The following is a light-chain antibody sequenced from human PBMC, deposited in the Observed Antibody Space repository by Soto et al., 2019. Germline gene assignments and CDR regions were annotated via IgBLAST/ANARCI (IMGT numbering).Light chain of an antibody. CDR3: QQSYTAASIT. J-gene: IGKJ5*01. Sequence: DIQMTQSPSSLSASVGDRVTITCRASQSISRNLNWYQHKPEKAPKLLIYAASSLQNGVPSRFSGGGSGKEFTLSISSLQPEDFGTYYCQQSYTAASITFGQGTRLEMK. CDR2: AAS. V-gene: IGKV1-39*01. CDR1: QSISRN.